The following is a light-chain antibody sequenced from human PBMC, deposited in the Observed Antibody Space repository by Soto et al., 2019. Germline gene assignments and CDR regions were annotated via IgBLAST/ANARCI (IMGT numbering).Light chain of an antibody. CDR2: WDD. CDR1: SSNIGSNY. Sequence: QSVLTQPPSASGTPGQRVTISCSGSSSNIGSNYLYWYQHHPGTAPTLLIFWDDQRPSGVPDRFSGSKSGTSASLTITGLRAEDEADYYCAAWANSLSAFEFGGGTQLTVL. J-gene: IGLJ7*01. V-gene: IGLV1-47*01. CDR3: AAWANSLSAFE.